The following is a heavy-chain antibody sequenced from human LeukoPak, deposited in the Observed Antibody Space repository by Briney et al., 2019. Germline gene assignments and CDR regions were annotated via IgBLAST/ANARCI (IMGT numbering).Heavy chain of an antibody. CDR3: ARDGSGNYYTAFDI. D-gene: IGHD3-10*01. CDR2: IYIGGTT. Sequence: PGGSLRLSCEASGFTVSSYYMSWVRQAPGKGLEWVSDIYIGGTTYYADSGKGRFTTSRVNSKNTVYLQLNNLRAEDTAVYYCARDGSGNYYTAFDIWGQGTMVTVSS. V-gene: IGHV3-53*01. J-gene: IGHJ3*02. CDR1: GFTVSSYY.